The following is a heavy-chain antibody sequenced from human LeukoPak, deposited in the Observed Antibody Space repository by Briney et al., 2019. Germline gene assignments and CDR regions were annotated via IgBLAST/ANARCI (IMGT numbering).Heavy chain of an antibody. Sequence: GGSLRPSCAASGFTFSGSAMHWVRQASGKGLEWVGRIRSKTNSYATSYAASVKGRFALSRDDSKNTAYLQMDSLKTEDTAVYYCTRYNVGFESWGQGTLVTVSS. D-gene: IGHD1-1*01. CDR3: TRYNVGFES. V-gene: IGHV3-73*01. CDR2: IRSKTNSYAT. J-gene: IGHJ4*02. CDR1: GFTFSGSA.